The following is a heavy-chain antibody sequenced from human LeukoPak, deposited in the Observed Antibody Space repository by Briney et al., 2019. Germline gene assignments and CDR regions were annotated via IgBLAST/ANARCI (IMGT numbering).Heavy chain of an antibody. CDR3: AREGWFGESPLDY. J-gene: IGHJ4*02. V-gene: IGHV3-23*01. D-gene: IGHD3-10*01. CDR1: GFTFSSYA. CDR2: ISGSGGST. Sequence: GGSLRLSCAASGFTFSSYAMSWVRQAPGKGLEWVSAISGSGGSTYYADSVKGRFTISRDNSKNPRYLQMNSLRAEDTAVYYCAREGWFGESPLDYWGQGTLVTVSS.